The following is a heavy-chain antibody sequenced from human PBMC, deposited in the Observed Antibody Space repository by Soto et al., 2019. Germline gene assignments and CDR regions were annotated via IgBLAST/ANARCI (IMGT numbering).Heavy chain of an antibody. CDR2: ISGSGGST. CDR1: GFTFSSYA. J-gene: IGHJ5*02. V-gene: IGHV3-23*01. D-gene: IGHD6-13*01. Sequence: GGSLRLSCAASGFTFSSYAMSWVRQAPGKGLEWVSAISGSGGSTYYADSVKGRFTISRDNSKNTLYLQMNSLRAEDTAVYYCAKGGSSWSKGVTWFDPWGQGTLVTVSS. CDR3: AKGGSSWSKGVTWFDP.